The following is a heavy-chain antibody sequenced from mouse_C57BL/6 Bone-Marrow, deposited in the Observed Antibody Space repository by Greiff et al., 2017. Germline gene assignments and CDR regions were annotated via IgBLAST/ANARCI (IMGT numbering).Heavy chain of an antibody. CDR2: ISSGGDYI. J-gene: IGHJ4*01. D-gene: IGHD1-1*01. Sequence: EVKLQESGEGLVKPGGSLKLSCAASGFTFSSYAMSWVRQTPEKRLEWVAYISSGGDYIYYADTVKGRFTISRDNARNTLYLQMSSLKSEDTAMYYCTREGEIYYYGSSYYAMDYWGQGTSVTVSS. V-gene: IGHV5-9-1*02. CDR1: GFTFSSYA. CDR3: TREGEIYYYGSSYYAMDY.